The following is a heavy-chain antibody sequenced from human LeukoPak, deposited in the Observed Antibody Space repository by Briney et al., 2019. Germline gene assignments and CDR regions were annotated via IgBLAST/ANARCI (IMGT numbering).Heavy chain of an antibody. CDR1: GFTFSSYD. CDR2: ISTAGDP. V-gene: IGHV3-13*05. Sequence: WGALRLSCEGSGFTFSSYDMHWVRQDKGKGLEWVSAISTAGDPYYLGSVKGRFTISRENAKNSFYLQMNSLRAGDTAVYYCAGQARPGSAEGAFDIWGQETMVTVSS. CDR3: AGQARPGSAEGAFDI. D-gene: IGHD2-2*01. J-gene: IGHJ3*02.